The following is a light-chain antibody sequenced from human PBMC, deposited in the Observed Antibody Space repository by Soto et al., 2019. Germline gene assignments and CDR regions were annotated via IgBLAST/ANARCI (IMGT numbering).Light chain of an antibody. V-gene: IGLV2-14*01. CDR3: SSYTPRNPRQIV. CDR1: SSDVGGYNY. Sequence: QSALTQPASVSGSPGQSITISCTGTSSDVGGYNYVSWYQQHPGKAPKFMIYDVSNRPSGVSNRFSGSKSGNTASLTISGLQAEDEADYYCSSYTPRNPRQIVFGTGPKVTVL. J-gene: IGLJ1*01. CDR2: DVS.